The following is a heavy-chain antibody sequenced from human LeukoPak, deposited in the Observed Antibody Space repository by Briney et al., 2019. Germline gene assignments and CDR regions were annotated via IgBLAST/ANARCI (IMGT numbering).Heavy chain of an antibody. Sequence: PSETLSLTCTVSGGSINSSNYYWGWVRQSPEKGLEWIGSIYYSGSTYYNPSLKSRVTISVDTSKNQFFLKLNSVTVADTAVYYCARGSRGYSYGWGQGTLVTVSS. CDR1: GGSINSSNYY. CDR2: IYYSGST. D-gene: IGHD5-18*01. J-gene: IGHJ4*02. CDR3: ARGSRGYSYG. V-gene: IGHV4-39*01.